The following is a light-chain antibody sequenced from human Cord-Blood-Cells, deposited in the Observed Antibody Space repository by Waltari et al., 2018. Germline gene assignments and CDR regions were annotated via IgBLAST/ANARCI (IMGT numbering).Light chain of an antibody. CDR1: QSLLHSNGYNY. V-gene: IGKV2-28*01. J-gene: IGKJ5*01. Sequence: DIVMTQSPLSLPVTPGEPASIPCRSSQSLLHSNGYNYLDWYLQKPGQSPPLLFYLGSNRASGVPDRFSGSGSGTYFTLKISRVEAEDVGVYYCMQALQTPITFGQGTRLEIK. CDR2: LGS. CDR3: MQALQTPIT.